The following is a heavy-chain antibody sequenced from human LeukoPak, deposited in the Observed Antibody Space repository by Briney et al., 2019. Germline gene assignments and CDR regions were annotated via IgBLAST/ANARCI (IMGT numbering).Heavy chain of an antibody. V-gene: IGHV2-5*02. CDR3: AHRRPPAQAGKDWFDP. CDR2: IYSDDRE. D-gene: IGHD6-13*01. CDR1: GFALTTSGVG. J-gene: IGHJ5*02. Sequence: SGPALVNPTQTLTLTWTFSGFALTTSGVGVGWFRQPTGKALKWLAIIYSDDREFYSPSLNSRRTITKDTSNNQVVLTMTNMDPVDIATYYCAHRRPPAQAGKDWFDPWGQGTLVSVSS.